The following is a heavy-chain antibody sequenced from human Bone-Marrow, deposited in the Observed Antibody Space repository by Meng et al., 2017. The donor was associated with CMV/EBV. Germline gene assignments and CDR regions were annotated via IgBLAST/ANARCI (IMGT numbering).Heavy chain of an antibody. CDR1: GFTFGDYY. D-gene: IGHD3-10*01. J-gene: IGHJ4*02. V-gene: IGHV3-11*04. CDR3: ARERITMVRGANRYFDY. Sequence: GGSLRLSCAASGFTFGDYYMSWIRQAPGKGLEWVSYISSSGSTIYYADSVKGRFTISRDNAKNSLYLQMNSLRAEDTAVYYCARERITMVRGANRYFDYWAQGTLVTVPS. CDR2: ISSSGSTI.